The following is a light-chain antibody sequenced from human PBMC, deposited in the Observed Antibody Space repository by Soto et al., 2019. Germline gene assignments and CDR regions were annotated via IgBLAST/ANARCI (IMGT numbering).Light chain of an antibody. V-gene: IGKV3-15*01. CDR3: QQYSKWPLT. Sequence: EIVMTQSPATLSVSPGERATLSCRASQSVYSTLAWNQQKPGQAPSLLIYHASTRATGIPARFSGSGSGTEFTLTISSLQSEDFAVYYCQQYSKWPLTFGGGTKLEIK. CDR1: QSVYST. CDR2: HAS. J-gene: IGKJ4*01.